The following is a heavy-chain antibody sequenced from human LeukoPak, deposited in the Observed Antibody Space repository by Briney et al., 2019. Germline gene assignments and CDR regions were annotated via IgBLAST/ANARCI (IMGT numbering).Heavy chain of an antibody. Sequence: ASVKVSCKVSGYTLTELSMHWVRQAPGKGLEWMGGFDPEDGETIYAQKFQGRVTMTEDTSTDTAYMELSSLRSEDTAVYYCATAQSAPVAVAGIYYWGQGTLVTVSS. V-gene: IGHV1-24*01. J-gene: IGHJ4*02. CDR2: FDPEDGET. CDR3: ATAQSAPVAVAGIYY. D-gene: IGHD6-19*01. CDR1: GYTLTELS.